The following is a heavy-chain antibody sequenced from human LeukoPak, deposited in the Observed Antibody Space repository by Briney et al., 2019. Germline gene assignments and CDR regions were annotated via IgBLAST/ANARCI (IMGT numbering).Heavy chain of an antibody. CDR3: ARGDYDYVWGSYRLDY. J-gene: IGHJ4*02. CDR2: IIPIFGTA. D-gene: IGHD3-16*02. CDR1: GGTFSSYA. V-gene: IGHV1-69*05. Sequence: SVKVSCKASGGTFSSYAISWVRQAPGQGLEWMGGIIPIFGTANYAQKFQGRVTITTDESTGTAYMELSSLRSEDTAVYYCARGDYDYVWGSYRLDYWGQGTLVTVSS.